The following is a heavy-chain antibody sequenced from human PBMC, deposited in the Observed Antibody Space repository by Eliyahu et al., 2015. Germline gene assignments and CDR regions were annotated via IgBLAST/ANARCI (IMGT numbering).Heavy chain of an antibody. D-gene: IGHD3-22*01. CDR3: ARGPGASYYDSSGYLGY. CDR2: MNPNSGNT. Sequence: QVQLVQSGAEVKKPGASVKVSCKASGYTFTSXXXNWVRQATGQGLEWMGWMNPNSGNTGYAQKFQGRVTMTRNTSISTAYMELSSLRSEDTAVYYCARGPGASYYDSSGYLGYWGQGTLVTVSS. CDR1: GYTFTSXX. V-gene: IGHV1-8*01. J-gene: IGHJ4*02.